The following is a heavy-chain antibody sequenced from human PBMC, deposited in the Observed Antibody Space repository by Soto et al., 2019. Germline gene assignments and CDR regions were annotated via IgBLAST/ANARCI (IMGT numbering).Heavy chain of an antibody. V-gene: IGHV3-23*01. Sequence: PGGSLSLSCAASGFTFSSYAMSWVRQAPGKGLEWVSAISGSGGSTYYADSVKGRFTISRDNSKNTLYLQMNSLRAEDTAVYYCAKRGVEVYYYYYMDVWGKGTTVTVSS. CDR3: AKRGVEVYYYYYMDV. CDR1: GFTFSSYA. J-gene: IGHJ6*03. D-gene: IGHD3-10*01. CDR2: ISGSGGST.